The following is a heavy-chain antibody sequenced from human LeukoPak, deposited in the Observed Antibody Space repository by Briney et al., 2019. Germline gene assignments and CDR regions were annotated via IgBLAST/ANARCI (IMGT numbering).Heavy chain of an antibody. J-gene: IGHJ4*02. CDR2: ISYDGSNK. Sequence: PGRALRLSCAASGFTFSSYGMHWVRQAPGKGLEGVAVISYDGSNKYYADSVKGRFTISRDNSKNTLYLQMNRLRAEDTAVYYCLALSNPGYSSSWYTPATDYWGQGTLVTVSS. D-gene: IGHD6-13*01. V-gene: IGHV3-30*03. CDR1: GFTFSSYG. CDR3: LALSNPGYSSSWYTPATDY.